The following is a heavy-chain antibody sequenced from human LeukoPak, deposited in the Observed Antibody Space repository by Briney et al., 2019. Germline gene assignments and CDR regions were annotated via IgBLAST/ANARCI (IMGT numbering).Heavy chain of an antibody. CDR1: GFPYSSYS. Sequence: GGSLRLSCAASGFPYSSYSMTWVRQAPGKGLEWVANIKPDGTTKFYVDSVKGRFTISRDNALNSLYLQMNSLRAEDTAIYYCARSIPYGTTWYGRSDYWGQGTLVTVSS. CDR2: IKPDGTTK. J-gene: IGHJ4*02. V-gene: IGHV3-7*03. D-gene: IGHD6-13*01. CDR3: ARSIPYGTTWYGRSDY.